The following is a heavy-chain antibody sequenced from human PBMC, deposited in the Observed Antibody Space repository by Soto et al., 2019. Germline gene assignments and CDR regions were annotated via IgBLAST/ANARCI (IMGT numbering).Heavy chain of an antibody. V-gene: IGHV3-15*01. CDR3: TKDPGVVAATRGWFDP. CDR2: IKSKTDGGTT. D-gene: IGHD2-15*01. Sequence: EVQLVESGGGLVKPGGSLRLSCAASGFTFSNAWMSWVRQAPGKGLEWVGRIKSKTDGGTTDYAAPVKGRFTISRDDSKNTLYLQMNSLKTEDTAVYYCTKDPGVVAATRGWFDPWGQGTLVTVSS. J-gene: IGHJ5*02. CDR1: GFTFSNAW.